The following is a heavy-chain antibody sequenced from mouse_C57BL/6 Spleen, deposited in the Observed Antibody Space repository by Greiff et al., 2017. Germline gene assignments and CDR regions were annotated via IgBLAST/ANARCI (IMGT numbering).Heavy chain of an antibody. CDR1: GYTFTSYW. D-gene: IGHD3-1*01. CDR3: ARTAHYAMDY. Sequence: QVQLQQPGAELVRPGTSVKLSCKASGYTFTSYWMHWVKQRPGQGLEWIGVIDPSDSYTNYNQTFKGKATLTVDTSSSTAYMQLSSLTSEDSAVYYCARTAHYAMDYWGQGTSVTVSS. CDR2: IDPSDSYT. V-gene: IGHV1-59*01. J-gene: IGHJ4*01.